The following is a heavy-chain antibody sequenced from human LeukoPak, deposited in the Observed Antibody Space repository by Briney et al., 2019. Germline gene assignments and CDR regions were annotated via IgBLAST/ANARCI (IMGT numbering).Heavy chain of an antibody. V-gene: IGHV3-33*01. Sequence: GGSLRLSCAASGFTFSSYGMHWVRQAPGKGLEWVAVIWFDGSNKYYADSVKGRFTISRENSKNTLYLQMNSLRAEDTAVDYCATPPYFYYDNSGPGDYWGQGTLVTVSS. J-gene: IGHJ4*02. D-gene: IGHD3-22*01. CDR1: GFTFSSYG. CDR3: ATPPYFYYDNSGPGDY. CDR2: IWFDGSNK.